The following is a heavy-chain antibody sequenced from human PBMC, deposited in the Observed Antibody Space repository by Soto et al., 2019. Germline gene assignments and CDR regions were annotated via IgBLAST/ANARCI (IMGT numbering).Heavy chain of an antibody. CDR1: GFTFGDYS. CDR2: ISWNSGSI. V-gene: IGHV3-9*01. Sequence: GGSLRLSCAASGFTFGDYSMHWVRQAPGKGLEWVSGISWNSGSIGYADSVKGRFTISRDNAKNSLYLQMNSLRAEDTALYYCAIDTSGTYDAFDIWGQGTMVTVSS. D-gene: IGHD1-1*01. CDR3: AIDTSGTYDAFDI. J-gene: IGHJ3*02.